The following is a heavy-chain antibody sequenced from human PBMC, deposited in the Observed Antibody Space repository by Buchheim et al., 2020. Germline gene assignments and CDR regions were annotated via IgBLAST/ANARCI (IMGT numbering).Heavy chain of an antibody. CDR3: ARTGGDHQGGDY. V-gene: IGHV4-59*01. CDR1: GGSISGYN. J-gene: IGHJ4*02. D-gene: IGHD4-17*01. Sequence: QVQLQESGPGLVKPSETLSLTCTVSGGSISGYNWNWIRQPPGKGLEWIGFINYSWRTNSNPSLRSRVSISVDTSKNQFSLKLTSVTAADTAVYYCARTGGDHQGGDYWGQGTL. CDR2: INYSWRT.